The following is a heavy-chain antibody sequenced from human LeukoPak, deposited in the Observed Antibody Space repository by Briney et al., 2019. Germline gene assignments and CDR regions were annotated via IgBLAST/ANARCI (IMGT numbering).Heavy chain of an antibody. CDR3: ARHDYGGNRNIDY. D-gene: IGHD4-23*01. CDR2: ISPGDSGI. CDR1: GYSFTNFW. Sequence: GESLKISCKGSGYSFTNFWIGWVRQMPGKGLEWMGVISPGDSGIRYSPSFQGQVTISADKSISTAYLQWSSLKASDTAMYYCARHDYGGNRNIDYWGQGTLVTVSS. J-gene: IGHJ4*02. V-gene: IGHV5-51*01.